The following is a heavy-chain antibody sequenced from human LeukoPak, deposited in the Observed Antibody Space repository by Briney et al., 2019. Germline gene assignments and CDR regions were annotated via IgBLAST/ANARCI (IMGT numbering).Heavy chain of an antibody. V-gene: IGHV4-34*01. D-gene: IGHD3-3*01. Sequence: SETLSLTCAVYGGSFSGYYWSCIRQPPGKGLEWIGEINHSGSTNYNPSLKSRVTISVDTSKNQFSLKLSSVTAADTAVYYCARVSYDFWSGYYGMDVWGQGTTVTVSS. J-gene: IGHJ6*02. CDR2: INHSGST. CDR3: ARVSYDFWSGYYGMDV. CDR1: GGSFSGYY.